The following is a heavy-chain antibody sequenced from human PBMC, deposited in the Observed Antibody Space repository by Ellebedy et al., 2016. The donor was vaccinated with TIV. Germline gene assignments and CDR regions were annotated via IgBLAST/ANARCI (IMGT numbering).Heavy chain of an antibody. CDR3: ARGSRSYRGTIFHHYYYYGMDV. J-gene: IGHJ6*02. Sequence: ASVKVSXXASGYTFTSYGISWVRQAPGQGLEWMGWISAYNGNTNYAQKLQGRVTMTTDTSTSTAYMELRSLRSDDTAVYYCARGSRSYRGTIFHHYYYYGMDVWGQGTTVTVSS. D-gene: IGHD3-3*01. CDR1: GYTFTSYG. V-gene: IGHV1-18*01. CDR2: ISAYNGNT.